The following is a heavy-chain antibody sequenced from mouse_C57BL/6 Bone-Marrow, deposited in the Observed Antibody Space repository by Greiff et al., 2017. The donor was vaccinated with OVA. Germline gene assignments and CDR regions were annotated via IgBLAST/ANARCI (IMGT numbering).Heavy chain of an antibody. V-gene: IGHV1-54*01. Sequence: QVQLQQSGAELVRPGTSVKVSCKASGYAFTNYLIEWVKQRPGQGLEWIGVINPGSGGTNYNEKFKGKATLTADKSSSTAYMQLSSLTSEDSAVYFCAGWAYDYYAMDYWGQGTSVTVSS. CDR2: INPGSGGT. CDR3: AGWAYDYYAMDY. D-gene: IGHD6-5*01. CDR1: GYAFTNYL. J-gene: IGHJ4*01.